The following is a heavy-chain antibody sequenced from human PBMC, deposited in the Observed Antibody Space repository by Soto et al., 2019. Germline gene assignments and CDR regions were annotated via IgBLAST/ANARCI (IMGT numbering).Heavy chain of an antibody. CDR3: ARAGGTTVTGLWHFDS. CDR1: GFTFNTYS. CDR2: IWYDGTQK. D-gene: IGHD4-17*01. V-gene: IGHV3-33*01. Sequence: GASLRLSCQASGFTFNTYSMHWVRQPPGKGLEWLAAIWYDGTQKYYADSVKGRFIISRDNSKKTLYLEMNSLRAEDTAVYYCARAGGTTVTGLWHFDSWGQGTLVTVS. J-gene: IGHJ4*02.